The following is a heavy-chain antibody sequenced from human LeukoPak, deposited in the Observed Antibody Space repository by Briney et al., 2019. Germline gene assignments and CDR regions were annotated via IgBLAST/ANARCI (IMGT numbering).Heavy chain of an antibody. Sequence: SETLSLTCSVSGGSITSYYWSWIRQPPGKGLEWIGYISSSGSTNYNPSLKSRVTMSVDTSKNQFSLKLSSVTAADTAVYYCARHAVTHYYFDYWGQGTLVTVSS. J-gene: IGHJ4*02. CDR2: ISSSGST. CDR3: ARHAVTHYYFDY. CDR1: GGSITSYY. D-gene: IGHD4-23*01. V-gene: IGHV4-59*08.